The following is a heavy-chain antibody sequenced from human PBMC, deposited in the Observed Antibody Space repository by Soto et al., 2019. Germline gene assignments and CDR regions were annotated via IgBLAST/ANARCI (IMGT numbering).Heavy chain of an antibody. Sequence: QVQLVQSGAEVKNPGASVKVSCKASGYRFTSYGIGWVRQAPGQGLEWMGWINAYNGNTNYAQNLQGRVTVTTDTSTSTAYMELRSLRSNDTAVYYCAMVDVYVTPTPQDVWGQGTTVTVSS. CDR1: GYRFTSYG. V-gene: IGHV1-18*01. J-gene: IGHJ6*02. CDR3: AMVDVYVTPTPQDV. CDR2: INAYNGNT. D-gene: IGHD3-16*01.